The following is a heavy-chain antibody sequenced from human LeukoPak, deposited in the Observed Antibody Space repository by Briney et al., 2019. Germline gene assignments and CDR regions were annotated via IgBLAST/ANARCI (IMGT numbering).Heavy chain of an antibody. J-gene: IGHJ4*02. CDR2: ISASNGNT. V-gene: IGHV1-18*01. CDR3: ARALSRGYSGYDYGLGY. Sequence: ASVKVSCKASGYTFINYGVTWVRQAPGQGLEWMGWISASNGNTNYAQKLQGRVTMATETSTSTAYMELRSLRSDDTAVYYCARALSRGYSGYDYGLGYWGQGTLVTVSS. D-gene: IGHD5-12*01. CDR1: GYTFINYG.